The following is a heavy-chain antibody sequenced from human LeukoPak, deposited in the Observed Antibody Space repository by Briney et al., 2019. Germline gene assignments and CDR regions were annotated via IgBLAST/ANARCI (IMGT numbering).Heavy chain of an antibody. CDR1: GYSFTSYW. CDR2: IYPGDSDT. CDR3: ARPRRAGGDYDAFDI. Sequence: GESLKISCKGSGYSFTSYWIGWVRQMPGKGLEWMGIIYPGDSDTRYSPSFQGQVTISADKSISTAYLQWSSLKASDTAMYYCARPRRAGGDYDAFDIWGQGTMVTVSS. D-gene: IGHD4-17*01. V-gene: IGHV5-51*01. J-gene: IGHJ3*02.